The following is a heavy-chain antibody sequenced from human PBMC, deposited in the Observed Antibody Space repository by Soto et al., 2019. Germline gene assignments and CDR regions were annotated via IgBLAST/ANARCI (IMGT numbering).Heavy chain of an antibody. CDR1: GGSFSSYA. Sequence: QELLVQSGAEVKKPGSSVKVSCKASGGSFSSYAFSWVRQAPGQGLEWMGMIIPKIGTSNRAQTLQDRLTITADESTRTVYMELSSLRSEDTAIYYCARWAGMVGDAAATGAFDFWGQGTLVTVSS. CDR2: IIPKIGTS. CDR3: ARWAGMVGDAAATGAFDF. D-gene: IGHD2-8*02. J-gene: IGHJ4*02. V-gene: IGHV1-69*18.